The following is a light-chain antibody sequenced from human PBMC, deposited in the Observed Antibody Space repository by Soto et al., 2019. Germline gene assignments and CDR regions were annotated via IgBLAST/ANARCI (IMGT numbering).Light chain of an antibody. V-gene: IGKV3-20*01. CDR2: DSS. CDR3: QQYDISPWT. Sequence: EIVLTQSPATLSLSPGERATLSCRASQSLSSNFLAWYQQKPGQAPRLLIYDSSSRATGFPDRFSGSGSGTDFTLSIIRLEPEDFAVYDCQQYDISPWTFGQGTKVEIK. CDR1: QSLSSNF. J-gene: IGKJ1*01.